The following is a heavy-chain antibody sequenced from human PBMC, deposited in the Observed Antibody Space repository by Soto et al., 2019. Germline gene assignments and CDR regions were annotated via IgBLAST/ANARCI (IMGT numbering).Heavy chain of an antibody. Sequence: SETLSLTCTVSGGSIRTYYWSWIRQPPGKGLEWIGTIYYSGSTYHNPSLKSRLTISVDTSKNQFSLKLSSVTAADTALYCARLGAYYQSLDPWGPGTLVTVSS. CDR1: GGSIRTYY. CDR3: ARLGAYYQSLDP. V-gene: IGHV4-59*04. CDR2: IYYSGST. D-gene: IGHD3-22*01. J-gene: IGHJ5*02.